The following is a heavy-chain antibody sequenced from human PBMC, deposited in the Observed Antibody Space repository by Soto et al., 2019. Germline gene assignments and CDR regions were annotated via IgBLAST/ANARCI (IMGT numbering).Heavy chain of an antibody. CDR3: AREGPPIRAHNPPEYFQH. CDR1: GDSISTRSNY. Sequence: SETLSLTCTVSGDSISTRSNYWAWIRQPPGKGLEWIGSIYYTGGTYYNPSLKSRVTLFLDTSKNQFSLNLSSVTAADTAVYYCAREGPPIRAHNPPEYFQHWGQGTPVTVSS. V-gene: IGHV4-39*02. CDR2: IYYTGGT. J-gene: IGHJ1*01.